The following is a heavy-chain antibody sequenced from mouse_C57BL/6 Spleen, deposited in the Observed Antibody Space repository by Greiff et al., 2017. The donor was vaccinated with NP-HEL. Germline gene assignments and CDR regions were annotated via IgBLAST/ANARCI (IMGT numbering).Heavy chain of an antibody. CDR1: GYTFTDYN. Sequence: VQLQQSGPELVKPGASVKIPCKASGYTFTDYNMDWVKQSHGKSLEWIGDINPNNGGTIYNQKFKGKATLTVDKSSSTAYMELRSLTSEDTAVYYCARLSPGYAMDYWGQGTSVTVSS. CDR3: ARLSPGYAMDY. J-gene: IGHJ4*01. CDR2: INPNNGGT. D-gene: IGHD6-2*01. V-gene: IGHV1-18*01.